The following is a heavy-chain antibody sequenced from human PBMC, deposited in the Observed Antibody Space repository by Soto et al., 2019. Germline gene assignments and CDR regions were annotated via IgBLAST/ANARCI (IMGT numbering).Heavy chain of an antibody. Sequence: GASVKVSCKASGYTFTSYYMHWVRQAPGQGLEWMGVITPSGDSTVYAQKFQGRVTMTRDTSTSTVYMELSSLRSEDTAVYYCARGLYCTRTRRYYYGMDVWGQGTTVTVSS. CDR2: ITPSGDST. CDR1: GYTFTSYY. D-gene: IGHD2-2*01. J-gene: IGHJ6*02. CDR3: ARGLYCTRTRRYYYGMDV. V-gene: IGHV1-46*01.